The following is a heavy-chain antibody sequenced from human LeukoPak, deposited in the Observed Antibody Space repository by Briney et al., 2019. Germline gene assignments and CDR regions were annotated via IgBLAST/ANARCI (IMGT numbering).Heavy chain of an antibody. V-gene: IGHV3-7*01. Sequence: GGSLRLSCAASGFTLSTYWMSWVRQAPGKGLEWVANIKQDGSHKNYVDSVKGRFTISRDNAKNSLYLQMNSLRVDDTAVYYCARETPDSSGWDWGQGTLVTVSS. D-gene: IGHD6-19*01. CDR1: GFTLSTYW. CDR2: IKQDGSHK. J-gene: IGHJ4*02. CDR3: ARETPDSSGWD.